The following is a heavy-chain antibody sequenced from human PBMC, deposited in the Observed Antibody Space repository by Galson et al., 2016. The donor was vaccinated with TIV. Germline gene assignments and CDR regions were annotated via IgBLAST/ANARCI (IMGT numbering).Heavy chain of an antibody. CDR2: IDPSGGTT. CDR1: GYRFTGYY. V-gene: IGHV1-46*01. J-gene: IGHJ4*02. Sequence: SVKVSCKASGYRFTGYYLHWVRQAPGQGPQWMGIIDPSGGTTTYAQNFQDRLAMTRDTSTSTADMELRSLKSEDTAIYYCATFSGARVIFDYWGQGTLVTVSS. CDR3: ATFSGARVIFDY. D-gene: IGHD2-15*01.